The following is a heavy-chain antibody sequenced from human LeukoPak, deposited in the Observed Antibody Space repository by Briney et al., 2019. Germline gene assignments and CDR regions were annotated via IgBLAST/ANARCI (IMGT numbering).Heavy chain of an antibody. CDR3: LTIVETPIDAFDI. Sequence: PGGSLRFSCAASGFTFSKYWLHWVRQPPGRGLVWLARINPDDKSTSYADSVKGRFTISIDDAKETLFLQMNSLTAEDTAVYYCLTIVETPIDAFDIWGQGAMVTVSS. CDR1: GFTFSKYW. J-gene: IGHJ3*02. V-gene: IGHV3-74*01. D-gene: IGHD4-23*01. CDR2: INPDDKST.